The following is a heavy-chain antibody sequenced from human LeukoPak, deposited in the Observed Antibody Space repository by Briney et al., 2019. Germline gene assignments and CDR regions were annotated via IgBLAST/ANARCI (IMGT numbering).Heavy chain of an antibody. Sequence: KPSETPSLTRTVPGASISSYPREWIRQPPRKGIELIGCISNSGSTNYNPSLKSRVTISVDTSKNQFSLKLSSVTAADTAVYYCAREGGSDYYYGMDVWGQGTTVTVSS. D-gene: IGHD2-15*01. J-gene: IGHJ6*02. CDR2: ISNSGST. CDR1: GASISSYP. V-gene: IGHV4-59*01. CDR3: AREGGSDYYYGMDV.